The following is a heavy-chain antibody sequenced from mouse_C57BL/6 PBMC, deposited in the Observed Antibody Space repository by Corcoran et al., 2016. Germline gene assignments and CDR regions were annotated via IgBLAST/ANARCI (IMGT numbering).Heavy chain of an antibody. Sequence: EVQLQQSGPELVQPGASVKTSCKASGYTFTDYYMNWVQQSHGKRLEWLGDINPNNGGTSYNQKFKGKATLTVDKCSSTAYMELRSLTSEDSAVYYCARNLFDYWGQGTTLTVSS. CDR1: GYTFTDYY. CDR3: ARNLFDY. CDR2: INPNNGGT. J-gene: IGHJ2*01. V-gene: IGHV1-26*01.